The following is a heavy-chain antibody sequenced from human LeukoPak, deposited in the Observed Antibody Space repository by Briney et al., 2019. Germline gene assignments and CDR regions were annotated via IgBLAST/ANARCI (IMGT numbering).Heavy chain of an antibody. CDR1: GFTLSDYY. J-gene: IGHJ4*02. D-gene: IGHD2-2*02. Sequence: PVGALRLSCAASGFTLSDYYMSWIRQAPGKGLEWVSYISSSGSTIYYADSVKGRFTFSRDNAKNSLYLQMNSLRAEDTAVYYCARYGRYCSSTSCYIDYWGQGTLVTVSS. V-gene: IGHV3-11*01. CDR3: ARYGRYCSSTSCYIDY. CDR2: ISSSGSTI.